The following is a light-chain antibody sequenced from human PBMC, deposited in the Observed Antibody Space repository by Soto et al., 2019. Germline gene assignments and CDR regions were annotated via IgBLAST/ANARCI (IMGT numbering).Light chain of an antibody. CDR2: KAS. CDR1: QSISSW. CDR3: QQYNSYPFT. V-gene: IGKV1-5*03. J-gene: IGKJ3*01. Sequence: DLQMTQSPSTLSASVGDRVTITCRASQSISSWLAWYQQKPGKAPKLLIYKASSLESGVPSRFSGSGSVTEFTLTISSLQPDDFATYYCQQYNSYPFTFGPGTKVDIK.